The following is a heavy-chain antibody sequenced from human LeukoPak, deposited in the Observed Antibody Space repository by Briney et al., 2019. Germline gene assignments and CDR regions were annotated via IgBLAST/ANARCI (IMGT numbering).Heavy chain of an antibody. V-gene: IGHV4-34*01. J-gene: IGHJ4*02. D-gene: IGHD2-2*02. CDR2: INHSGST. Sequence: SETLSLTCAVYGGSFSGYYWSWIRQPPGKGLEWIGEINHSGSTNYNPSLKSRVTISVDTSKNQFSLELSSVTAADTAVYYCARGRFNVVVPAAIRRYFDYWGQGTLVTVSS. CDR3: ARGRFNVVVPAAIRRYFDY. CDR1: GGSFSGYY.